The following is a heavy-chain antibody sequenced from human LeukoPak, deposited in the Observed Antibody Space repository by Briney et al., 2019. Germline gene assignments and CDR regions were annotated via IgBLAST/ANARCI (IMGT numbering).Heavy chain of an antibody. CDR1: FASISSGGYY. D-gene: IGHD6-13*01. Sequence: SETLSLTCTVSFASISSGGYYWTWIRQHPEKGLEWIGYIFDSGNIYYNPSLKSRLTISVDTSENQSSLKLTSVTAADTAICYCASSYSNSWYDYWGQGILVTVSS. CDR2: IFDSGNI. J-gene: IGHJ4*02. V-gene: IGHV4-31*03. CDR3: ASSYSNSWYDY.